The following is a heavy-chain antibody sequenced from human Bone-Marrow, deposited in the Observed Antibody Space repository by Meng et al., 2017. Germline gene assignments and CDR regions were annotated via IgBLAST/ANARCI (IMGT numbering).Heavy chain of an antibody. D-gene: IGHD3-22*01. CDR3: ARLGEVYYDSSGYPRPFDY. V-gene: IGHV5-51*01. Sequence: GGSLRLSCKGSGYSFTSYWIGWVRQMPGKGLEWMGIIYPGDSDTRYSPSFQGQVTISADKSISTAYLQWSSLKASDTAMHYCARLGEVYYDSSGYPRPFDYWGQGTLVTVSS. J-gene: IGHJ4*02. CDR2: IYPGDSDT. CDR1: GYSFTSYW.